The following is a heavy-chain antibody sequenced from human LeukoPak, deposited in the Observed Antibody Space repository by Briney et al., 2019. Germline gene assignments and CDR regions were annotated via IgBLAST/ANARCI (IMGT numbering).Heavy chain of an antibody. CDR3: ATSLYDSSGYPTGSDY. V-gene: IGHV1-69*13. D-gene: IGHD3-22*01. CDR2: IIPIFGTA. Sequence: ASVKVSCKASGGTFSSYAISWVRQAPGQGLEWMGGIIPIFGTANYAQKFQGRVTITADESTSTAYMELSSLRSEDTAVYYCATSLYDSSGYPTGSDYWGQGTLVTVSS. CDR1: GGTFSSYA. J-gene: IGHJ4*02.